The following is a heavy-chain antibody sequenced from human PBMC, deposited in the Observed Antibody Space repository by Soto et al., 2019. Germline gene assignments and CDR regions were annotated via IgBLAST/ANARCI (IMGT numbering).Heavy chain of an antibody. CDR2: IIPMFGTA. J-gene: IGHJ4*02. V-gene: IGHV1-69*12. CDR3: ASGIQLWLRRINNGYSG. CDR1: GGTFSTYL. D-gene: IGHD5-18*01. Sequence: QVHRLQSGAGVKKPDSSVKVSCKAPGGTFSTYLISWFGQAPGQGLEWMGGIIPMFGTANYAQRFQDRVTITADESTNTVYMELSSLRSEDTAVYFCASGIQLWLRRINNGYSGWGQGTLVTVSS.